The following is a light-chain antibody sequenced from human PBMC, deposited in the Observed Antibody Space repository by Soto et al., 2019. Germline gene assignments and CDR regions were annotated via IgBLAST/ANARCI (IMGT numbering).Light chain of an antibody. J-gene: IGKJ2*03. CDR2: GSF. CDR3: QQFNNLPYS. V-gene: IGKV3-15*01. Sequence: EVVMTQSPATLSVSPGESATLSCRASQTVGSNLAWYQQKPGQAPRLLIDGSFTRATGVPARFSASRSGTEFTLTITSPQSEDYALYFCQQFNNLPYSFRQGTKLEIK. CDR1: QTVGSN.